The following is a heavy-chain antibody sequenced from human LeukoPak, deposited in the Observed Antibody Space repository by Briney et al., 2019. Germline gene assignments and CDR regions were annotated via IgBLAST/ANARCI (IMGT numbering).Heavy chain of an antibody. J-gene: IGHJ4*02. CDR3: ARDSRVAPFDY. CDR1: GGSISSGGYY. D-gene: IGHD2-15*01. V-gene: IGHV4-31*03. CDR2: IYYSGST. Sequence: PSQTLSLTCTVSGGSISSGGYYWSWIRQHPGKGLEWIGYIYYSGSTYYNPSLKGRVTISVDTSKNQFSLKLSSVTAADTAVYYCARDSRVAPFDYWGQGTLVTVSS.